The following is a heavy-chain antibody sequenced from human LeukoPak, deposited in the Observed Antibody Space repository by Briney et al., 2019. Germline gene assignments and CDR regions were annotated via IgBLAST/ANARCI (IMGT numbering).Heavy chain of an antibody. CDR2: IYHSGST. CDR1: GGSISSSSYY. V-gene: IGHV4-39*07. Sequence: PSETLSLTCTVSGGSISSSSYYWGWIRQPPGKGLEWIGEIYHSGSTNYNPSLKSRVTISVDKSKNQFSLKLSSVTAADTAVYYCVRLYCSGGSCYGDWFDPWGQGTLVTVSS. CDR3: VRLYCSGGSCYGDWFDP. D-gene: IGHD2-15*01. J-gene: IGHJ5*02.